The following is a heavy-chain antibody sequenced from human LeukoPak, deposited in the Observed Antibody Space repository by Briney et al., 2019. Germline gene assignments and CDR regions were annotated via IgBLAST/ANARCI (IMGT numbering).Heavy chain of an antibody. J-gene: IGHJ5*02. D-gene: IGHD2-2*02. V-gene: IGHV3-21*01. CDR3: VRIPNTARFPNSFDP. CDR2: ISSSSDYI. Sequence: GESLRLSCAASGFTFSTSTMNWVRQAPGKGLEWVSSISSSSDYIYYADSVKGRFTISRDNAKNSLYLQMNSLRAEDTAVYYCVRIPNTARFPNSFDPWGQGTLVTVSS. CDR1: GFTFSTST.